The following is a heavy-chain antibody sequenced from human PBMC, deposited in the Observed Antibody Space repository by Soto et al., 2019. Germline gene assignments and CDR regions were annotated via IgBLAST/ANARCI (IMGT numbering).Heavy chain of an antibody. J-gene: IGHJ4*02. V-gene: IGHV1-8*01. Sequence: QVQLVHSGAEVKTPGASVKVSCKASGYTFTDYDINWVRQAPGQGLEWVGRMNPSSGKTDYAQNFQARVTMTRDTSISTAYLELSNLGYEDTAVFYCSTWGRDGWYTGFFWGQGTLVTVAS. CDR2: MNPSSGKT. D-gene: IGHD6-19*01. CDR1: GYTFTDYD. CDR3: STWGRDGWYTGFF.